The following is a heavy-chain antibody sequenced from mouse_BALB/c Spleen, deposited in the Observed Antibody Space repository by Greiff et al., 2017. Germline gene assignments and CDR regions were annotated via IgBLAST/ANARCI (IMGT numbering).Heavy chain of an antibody. CDR3: TRDDGSRRYYFDY. J-gene: IGHJ2*01. D-gene: IGHD1-1*01. CDR2: ISSGGSYT. Sequence: EVHLVESGGGLVKPGGSLKLSCAASGFTFSSYTMSWVRQTPEKRLEWVATISSGGSYTYDPDSVKGRFTISRDNAKNTLYLQMSSLKSEDTAMYDCTRDDGSRRYYFDYWGQGTTLTVSS. CDR1: GFTFSSYT. V-gene: IGHV5-6-4*01.